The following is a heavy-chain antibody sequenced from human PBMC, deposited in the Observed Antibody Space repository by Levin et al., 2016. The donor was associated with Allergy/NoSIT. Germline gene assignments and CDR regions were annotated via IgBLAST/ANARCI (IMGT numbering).Heavy chain of an antibody. V-gene: IGHV4-59*08. J-gene: IGHJ5*02. D-gene: IGHD3-3*01. CDR3: ARVQYYDFWSGSGAWFDP. CDR2: IYYSGST. Sequence: WIRQPPGKGLEWIGYIYYSGSTNYNPSLKSRVTISVDTSKNQFSLKLSSVTAADTAVYYCARVQYYDFWSGSGAWFDPWGQGTLVTVSS.